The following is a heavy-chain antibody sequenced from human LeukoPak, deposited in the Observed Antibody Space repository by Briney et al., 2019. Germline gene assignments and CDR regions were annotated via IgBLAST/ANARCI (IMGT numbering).Heavy chain of an antibody. V-gene: IGHV4-4*07. CDR1: GWSLSSYY. D-gene: IGHD5-12*01. CDR2: IYTSGST. Sequence: KPSEALSLTCTGSGWSLSSYYWGWIRQPPREGLEWIGRIYTSGSTNYNPSLKSRVTMSVDTSKNQFSLKLSSVTAADTAVYYCARERGYSGYDSDSSGWYDDYWGQGTLVTVSS. J-gene: IGHJ4*02. CDR3: ARERGYSGYDSDSSGWYDDY.